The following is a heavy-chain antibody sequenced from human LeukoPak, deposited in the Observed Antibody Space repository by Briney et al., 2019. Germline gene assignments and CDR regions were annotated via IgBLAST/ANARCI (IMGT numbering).Heavy chain of an antibody. Sequence: GGSLRLSCEASGFTFRSYGMHWVRQAPGKGLEWVTSISHDGGSKYSADSVKGRFTISRDNSKNTLSLQMNSLRAEDTAVYYCTREAFWGQGTLVTVSS. CDR2: ISHDGGSK. CDR1: GFTFRSYG. CDR3: TREAF. J-gene: IGHJ4*02. V-gene: IGHV3-30*03.